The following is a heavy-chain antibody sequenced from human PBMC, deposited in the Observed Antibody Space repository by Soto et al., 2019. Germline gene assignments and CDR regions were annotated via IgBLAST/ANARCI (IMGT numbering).Heavy chain of an antibody. Sequence: GGSLRLSFAASGFTFSSYAMSWVRQAPGKGLEWVSVVSGSASMTYYADSVKGRFTISRDNSKNTLSLQMNSLRAEDTAVYYCAKGFWAVAGTRYFDYWGQGTLVTVSS. J-gene: IGHJ4*02. CDR2: VSGSASMT. V-gene: IGHV3-23*01. CDR3: AKGFWAVAGTRYFDY. CDR1: GFTFSSYA. D-gene: IGHD6-19*01.